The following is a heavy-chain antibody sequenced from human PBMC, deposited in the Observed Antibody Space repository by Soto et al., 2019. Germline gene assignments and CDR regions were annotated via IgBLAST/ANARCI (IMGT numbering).Heavy chain of an antibody. Sequence: QVQLVQSGAEVKKPGSSVKVSCKASGGTFSSYAISWVRQAPGQGLEWMGGIIPIFGTANYAQKFQGRVTITADESTSTAYMELSSLRSEDTAVYYCARGLRDRGGNPTTEDAFDIWGQGTMVTVSS. CDR2: IIPIFGTA. J-gene: IGHJ3*02. CDR1: GGTFSSYA. D-gene: IGHD2-15*01. V-gene: IGHV1-69*01. CDR3: ARGLRDRGGNPTTEDAFDI.